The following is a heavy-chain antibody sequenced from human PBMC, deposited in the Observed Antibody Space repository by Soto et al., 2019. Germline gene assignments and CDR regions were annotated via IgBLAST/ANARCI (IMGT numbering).Heavy chain of an antibody. Sequence: ASVKVSCKASGYTFTSYGISCVRHAPGQGLEWMGWISAYNGNTNYAQKLQGRVTMTTDTSTSTAYMELRSLRSDDTAVYYCARGRGPARYYYGMDVWGQGTTVTVSS. CDR1: GYTFTSYG. CDR3: ARGRGPARYYYGMDV. J-gene: IGHJ6*02. D-gene: IGHD2-2*01. CDR2: ISAYNGNT. V-gene: IGHV1-18*04.